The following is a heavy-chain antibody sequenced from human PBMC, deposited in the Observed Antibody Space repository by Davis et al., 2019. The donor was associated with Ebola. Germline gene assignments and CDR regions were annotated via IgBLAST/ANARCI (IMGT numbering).Heavy chain of an antibody. Sequence: AASVKVSCKASGYTFTSYGISWVRQAPGQGLEWMGWISAYNGNTNYAQKLQGRVTMTTDTSTSTAYMELSSLRSEDTAVYYCARVSGWFRELGYWFDPWGQGTLVTVSS. V-gene: IGHV1-18*01. CDR1: GYTFTSYG. D-gene: IGHD3-10*01. CDR2: ISAYNGNT. J-gene: IGHJ5*02. CDR3: ARVSGWFRELGYWFDP.